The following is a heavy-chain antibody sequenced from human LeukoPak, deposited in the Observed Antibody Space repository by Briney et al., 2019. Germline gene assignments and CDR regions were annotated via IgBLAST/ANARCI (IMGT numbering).Heavy chain of an antibody. Sequence: PSETLSLTCTVSGGSISSYYWRWIRQPPGKGLEWIGYIYYSGSTNYNPSLKSRVTISVDTSKNQFSLKLSSVTAADTAVYYCARLDIVVVPAAMYYFDYWGQGTLVTVSS. J-gene: IGHJ4*02. V-gene: IGHV4-59*08. CDR2: IYYSGST. CDR3: ARLDIVVVPAAMYYFDY. D-gene: IGHD2-2*01. CDR1: GGSISSYY.